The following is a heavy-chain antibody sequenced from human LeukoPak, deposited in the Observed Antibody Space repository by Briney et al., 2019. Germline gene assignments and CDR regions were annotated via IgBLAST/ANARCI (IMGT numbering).Heavy chain of an antibody. CDR1: GGSISRSNW. J-gene: IGHJ4*02. CDR3: ARVSFDSNGYVFDY. Sequence: SETLSLTCAVSGGSISRSNWWGWVRKPPGKGLEWVGEIYHSGSTNYNSSLKSRVTISVDKSKSQFSMKLSSMTAADTAVYYCARVSFDSNGYVFDYWGQGTLVTVSS. D-gene: IGHD3-22*01. CDR2: IYHSGST. V-gene: IGHV4-4*02.